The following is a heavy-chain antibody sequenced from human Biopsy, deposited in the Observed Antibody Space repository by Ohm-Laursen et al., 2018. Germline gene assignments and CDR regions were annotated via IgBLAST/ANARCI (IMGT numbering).Heavy chain of an antibody. CDR1: GFTFFTYW. Sequence: SLRLSCAASGFTFFTYWMSWVRLAPGKGLEWVANINQDGSVKNYVDSVKGRFTISRDNAKNSVYLQMSSLRSEDTAVYYCARSLWPEDYWGQGTLVTVSS. CDR2: INQDGSVK. CDR3: ARSLWPEDY. V-gene: IGHV3-7*01. D-gene: IGHD2-21*01. J-gene: IGHJ4*02.